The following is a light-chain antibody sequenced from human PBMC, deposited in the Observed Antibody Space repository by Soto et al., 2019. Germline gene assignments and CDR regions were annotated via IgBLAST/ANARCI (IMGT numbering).Light chain of an antibody. CDR3: QHYVTWPLA. CDR1: RGIGST. V-gene: IGKV3-15*01. Sequence: EVVMTQSPATLSVSPGERATLSCRASRGIGSTLPWYQQKPGQTPRLLIYDTSTRATGVPGRFIGSRSGTEFTLTITSLQSEDFAIYYCQHYVTWPLAFGGGTRVENK. J-gene: IGKJ4*01. CDR2: DTS.